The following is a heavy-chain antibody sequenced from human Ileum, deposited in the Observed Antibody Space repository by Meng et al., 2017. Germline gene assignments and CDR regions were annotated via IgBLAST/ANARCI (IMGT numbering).Heavy chain of an antibody. Sequence: GGSLRLSCAASGFTFSSYEMNWVRQAPGKGLEWVSYITSGANTIDYADSVKGRFTVSRDNAKNSLSLQMNSLRAEDAAVYYCARGRVTLGASNSRYYGRDVWGQGTTVTVSS. V-gene: IGHV3-48*03. CDR3: ARGRVTLGASNSRYYGRDV. J-gene: IGHJ6*02. CDR2: ITSGANTI. CDR1: GFTFSSYE. D-gene: IGHD4-23*01.